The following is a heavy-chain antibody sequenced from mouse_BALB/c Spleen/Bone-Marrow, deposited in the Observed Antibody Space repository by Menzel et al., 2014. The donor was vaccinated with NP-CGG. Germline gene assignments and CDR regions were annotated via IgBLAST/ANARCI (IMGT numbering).Heavy chain of an antibody. J-gene: IGHJ4*01. D-gene: IGHD3-1*01. CDR1: GFTFSSYT. CDR2: ISNGGGST. V-gene: IGHV5-12-2*01. Sequence: EVQGVESGGGLVQPGGSLKLSCAASGFTFSSYTMSWVRQTPEKRLEWVAYISNGGGSTSYPDTVKGRFTISRDNAKNTLYLQMSSLKSEDTAMYYYPRHVGNPYAMDYWGQGTSVTVSS. CDR3: PRHVGNPYAMDY.